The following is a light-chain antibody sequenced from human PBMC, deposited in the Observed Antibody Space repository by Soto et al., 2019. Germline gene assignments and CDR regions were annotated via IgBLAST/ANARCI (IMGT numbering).Light chain of an antibody. CDR2: GAS. Sequence: EIVMTQSPATLSVSPGERATLSCRASQSVSSNLAWYQQKPGQAPRLLLYGASTGATGIPARFSGSGSGTEFTLTISSLQSEDFAVYYCQQCNNWPLTFGPGTKVDIK. CDR1: QSVSSN. V-gene: IGKV3-15*01. CDR3: QQCNNWPLT. J-gene: IGKJ3*01.